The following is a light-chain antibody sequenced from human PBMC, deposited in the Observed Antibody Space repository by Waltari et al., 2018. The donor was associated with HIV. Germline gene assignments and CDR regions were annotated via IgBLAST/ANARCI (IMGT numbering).Light chain of an antibody. CDR1: SSDVGGYNF. Sequence: QSALTQPPSASGSPGQSVTISCTGTSSDVGGYNFVSWYQKHPGKAPKLLIFEATKRPSGVPDRFSGSKSGNTASLTVSGLQAGDEADYYCSSYAGSSTLMFGGGTKLTVL. J-gene: IGLJ3*02. CDR2: EAT. CDR3: SSYAGSSTLM. V-gene: IGLV2-8*01.